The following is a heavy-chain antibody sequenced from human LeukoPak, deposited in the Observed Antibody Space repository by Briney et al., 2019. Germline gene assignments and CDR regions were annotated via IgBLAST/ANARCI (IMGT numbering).Heavy chain of an antibody. V-gene: IGHV3-48*04. CDR3: ARDRDLLIAAAGAFDY. CDR1: GFTFSSYA. CDR2: ISSSSSTI. D-gene: IGHD6-13*01. J-gene: IGHJ4*02. Sequence: GGSLRLSCAASGFTFSSYAMSWVRQAPGKGLEWVSYISSSSSTIYYADSVKGRFTISRDNAKNSLYLQMNSLRAEDTAVYYCARDRDLLIAAAGAFDYWGQGTLVTVSS.